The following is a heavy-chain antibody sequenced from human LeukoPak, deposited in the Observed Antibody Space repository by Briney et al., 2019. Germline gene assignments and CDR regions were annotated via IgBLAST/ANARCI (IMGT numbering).Heavy chain of an antibody. CDR2: TYYTGTT. CDR1: GGSITISNYY. Sequence: PSETLSLTCTVSGGSITISNYYWAWIRQPPGKGLEWIGSTYYTGTTYYNPSLKSRVTILVDTSKNHFSLKLTSVTAADTAVYYCARQTGSGLFILPGGQGTLVTVSS. J-gene: IGHJ4*02. CDR3: ARQTGSGLFILP. V-gene: IGHV4-39*01. D-gene: IGHD3/OR15-3a*01.